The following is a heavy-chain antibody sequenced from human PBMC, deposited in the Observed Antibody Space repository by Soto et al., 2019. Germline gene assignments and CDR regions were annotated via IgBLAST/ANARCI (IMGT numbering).Heavy chain of an antibody. CDR3: ARSRRVVLMVYAQPNYFDY. Sequence: GGSLRLSCAASGFTFSSYGMHWVRQAPGKGLEWVAVIWYDGSNKYYADSVKGRFTISRDNSKNTLYLQMNSLRAEDTAVYYCARSRRVVLMVYAQPNYFDYWGQGTLVTVSS. D-gene: IGHD2-8*01. CDR2: IWYDGSNK. V-gene: IGHV3-33*01. CDR1: GFTFSSYG. J-gene: IGHJ4*02.